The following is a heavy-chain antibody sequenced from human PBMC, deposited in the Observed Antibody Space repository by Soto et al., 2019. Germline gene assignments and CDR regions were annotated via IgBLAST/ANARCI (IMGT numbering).Heavy chain of an antibody. D-gene: IGHD3-16*01. J-gene: IGHJ4*02. V-gene: IGHV4-39*02. Sequence: ETLSLTCTVSGGSISSNFYYWGWIRQPPGAGLEWIGEISHTGTTNYNPSLKSRVTISVDTSKNHFSLYLYSVTAADTAVYYCATDYLSHWGQGNLVTVSS. CDR3: ATDYLSH. CDR2: ISHTGTT. CDR1: GGSISSNFYY.